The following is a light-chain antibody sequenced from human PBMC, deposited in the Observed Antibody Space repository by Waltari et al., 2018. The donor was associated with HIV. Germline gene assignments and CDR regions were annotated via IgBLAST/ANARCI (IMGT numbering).Light chain of an antibody. CDR2: GKN. CDR3: NSRDSSGNHVV. J-gene: IGLJ2*01. CDR1: SLRSYY. Sequence: SSELTQDPAVSVALGQTVRITCQGDSLRSYYESWYQQMPGQAPVLVIYGKNNRPSGIPDRFSGSSSGNTASLTITGAQAEDEADYYCNSRDSSGNHVVFGGGTKLTVL. V-gene: IGLV3-19*01.